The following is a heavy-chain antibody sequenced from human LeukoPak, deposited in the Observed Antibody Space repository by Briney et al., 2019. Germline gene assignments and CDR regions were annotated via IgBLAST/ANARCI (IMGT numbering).Heavy chain of an antibody. CDR1: GYTFTKFG. CDR3: ARDWLSGVSADKTKFDP. V-gene: IGHV1-18*01. J-gene: IGHJ5*02. D-gene: IGHD3-10*01. CDR2: ISTYNGNT. Sequence: VSVKVSCKTSGYTFTKFGFSWVRQAPGQGLEWMGWISTYNGNTYYAQKLQGRLTLTTDASTTTAYMELRSLRSDDTAVYYCARDWLSGVSADKTKFDPWGQGTLVTVSS.